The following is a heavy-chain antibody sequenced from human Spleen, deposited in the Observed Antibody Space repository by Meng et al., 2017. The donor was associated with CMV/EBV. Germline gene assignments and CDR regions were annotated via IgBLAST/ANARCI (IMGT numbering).Heavy chain of an antibody. CDR1: GSSVSTYS. J-gene: IGHJ5*02. D-gene: IGHD1-7*01. CDR3: ARDGGSWNYRGGPGWFDP. V-gene: IGHV3-21*01. CDR2: ISSGSGFI. Sequence: GGSLRLSCAVSGSSVSTYSMSWVRQAPGKGLEWVSTISSGSGFIYLADSLKGRFIVSRDNAKNSLYLQMNSLRAEDTAVYYCARDGGSWNYRGGPGWFDPWGQGTLVTVSS.